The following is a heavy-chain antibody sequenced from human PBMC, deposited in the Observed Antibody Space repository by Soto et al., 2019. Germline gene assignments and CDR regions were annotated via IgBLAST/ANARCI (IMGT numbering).Heavy chain of an antibody. Sequence: EVQLVESGGGLVQPGGSLKLSCAASGITFSGSAMHWVRQASGKGLEWVGRSRSKANSYATAYASSVKGRFTISRDDSMNTGYLEMNSLKAEDMAVNYCTTLHYRDCSSTRCYIGARWGQGTLDTVSS. CDR2: SRSKANSYAT. CDR1: GITFSGSA. CDR3: TTLHYRDCSSTRCYIGAR. D-gene: IGHD2-2*02. V-gene: IGHV3-73*02. J-gene: IGHJ4*02.